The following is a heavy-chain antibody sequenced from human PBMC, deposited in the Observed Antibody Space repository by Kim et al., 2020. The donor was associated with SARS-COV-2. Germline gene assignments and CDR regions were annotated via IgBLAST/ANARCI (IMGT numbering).Heavy chain of an antibody. CDR2: ISASGGTT. CDR3: ARVPFPTLIYSFDY. V-gene: IGHV3-23*01. D-gene: IGHD3-22*01. CDR1: GFRFSDYA. Sequence: GGSLRLSCAASGFRFSDYAIGWVRQAPGKGLEWVSDISASGGTTNYADSVKGRFTVSRDKSKKIVYLQMNSLRAEDTARYYCARVPFPTLIYSFDYWGQG. J-gene: IGHJ4*02.